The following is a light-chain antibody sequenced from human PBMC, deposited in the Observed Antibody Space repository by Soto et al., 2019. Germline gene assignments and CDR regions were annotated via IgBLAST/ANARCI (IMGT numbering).Light chain of an antibody. CDR1: QSVSNN. CDR2: GAS. J-gene: IGKJ5*01. CDR3: QKYNNWPPLT. V-gene: IGKV3D-15*01. Sequence: EIVLTQSPGTLSLSPGERATLSCRASQSVSNNYLAWYQQKPGQAPRLLIYGASNRATGIPDRFSGSGSGTEFTLTIRSLQSEDLAVYYCQKYNNWPPLTVGKGKRLANK.